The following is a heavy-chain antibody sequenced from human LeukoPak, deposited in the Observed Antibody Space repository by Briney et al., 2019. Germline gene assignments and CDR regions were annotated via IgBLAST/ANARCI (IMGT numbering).Heavy chain of an antibody. Sequence: PEGSLRLSCAASGFTVSSKYMAWVRQAPGKGLEWVSFINSGGTTNYGDSVKGRFTISRDYSKNTLNLQMNSLRDEDTAVYYCATIVSDGSGWYHFDHWGQGALVTVSS. D-gene: IGHD6-19*01. CDR2: INSGGTT. V-gene: IGHV3-66*01. CDR1: GFTVSSKY. CDR3: ATIVSDGSGWYHFDH. J-gene: IGHJ4*02.